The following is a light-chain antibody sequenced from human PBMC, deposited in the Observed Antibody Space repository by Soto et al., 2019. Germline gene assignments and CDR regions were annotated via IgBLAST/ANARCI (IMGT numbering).Light chain of an antibody. J-gene: IGLJ3*02. CDR1: SSNIGNNY. CDR2: ENN. Sequence: QSVLTQPPSVSAAPGQKVTISCSGSSSNIGNNYVSWYQQLPGTAPKLLIYENNKRPSGIPDRFSGSKSGTSATLGITALQTGDEADYYCGTWDSSLSAWVFGGGTKLTVL. V-gene: IGLV1-51*02. CDR3: GTWDSSLSAWV.